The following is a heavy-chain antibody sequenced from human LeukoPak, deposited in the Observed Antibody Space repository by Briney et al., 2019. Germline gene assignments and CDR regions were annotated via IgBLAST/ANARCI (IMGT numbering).Heavy chain of an antibody. CDR3: ARRGTIAVPVFWFDP. CDR1: GFTFTSYW. J-gene: IGHJ5*02. D-gene: IGHD6-19*01. V-gene: IGHV3-7*01. Sequence: GGSLRLSCVAPGFTFTSYWMSWVRQAPGKGLEWVANIKQDGSEKYYLDSLEGRFTISRDNAKNSVYLQINRLRAEDTAVYYCARRGTIAVPVFWFDPWGQGTLVIVSS. CDR2: IKQDGSEK.